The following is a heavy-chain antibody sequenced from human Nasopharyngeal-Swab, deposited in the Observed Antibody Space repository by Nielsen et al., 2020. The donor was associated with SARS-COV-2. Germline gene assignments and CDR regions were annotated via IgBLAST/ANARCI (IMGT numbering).Heavy chain of an antibody. Sequence: SETLSLTCNVSGVSIRSFYWSWIRQPPGKGLEWIGYIYYSGSTKYNPSLKSRVTISIDTSKNQFSLNLSSVTAADTAVYHCARDGRDYYGMDVWGQGTTVTVSS. CDR2: IYYSGST. CDR1: GVSIRSFY. CDR3: ARDGRDYYGMDV. V-gene: IGHV4-59*13. J-gene: IGHJ6*02. D-gene: IGHD1-26*01.